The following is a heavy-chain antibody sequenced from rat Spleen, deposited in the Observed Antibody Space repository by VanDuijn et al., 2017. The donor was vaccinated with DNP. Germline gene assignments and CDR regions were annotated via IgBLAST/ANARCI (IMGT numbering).Heavy chain of an antibody. Sequence: EVQLVESGGGLVQPGRSLRLSCAASGFTFSDYYMAWVRQAPKKGLEWVAAISPSGSRPYSPDSVKGRFTISRDTAKSSLYLQMNSLRSEDTATYYCARVNNLLGWSFDFWGPGTMVTVSS. CDR3: ARVNNLLGWSFDF. CDR2: ISPSGSRP. V-gene: IGHV5-7*01. D-gene: IGHD1-10*01. CDR1: GFTFSDYY. J-gene: IGHJ1*01.